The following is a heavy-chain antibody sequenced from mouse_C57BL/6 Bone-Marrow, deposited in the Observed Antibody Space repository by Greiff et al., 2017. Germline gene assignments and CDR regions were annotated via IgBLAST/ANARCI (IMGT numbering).Heavy chain of an antibody. J-gene: IGHJ3*01. CDR3: ARRLAY. CDR2: ISSGGSYT. V-gene: IGHV5-6*02. CDR1: GFTFSSYG. Sequence: EVKLVESGGDLVKPGGSLKLSCAASGFTFSSYGMSWVRQTPDKRLEWVATISSGGSYTYYPDSVKGRFTISRDNAKNTLYLQMSSLQSEDTAMYYCARRLAYWGQGTLVTVSA.